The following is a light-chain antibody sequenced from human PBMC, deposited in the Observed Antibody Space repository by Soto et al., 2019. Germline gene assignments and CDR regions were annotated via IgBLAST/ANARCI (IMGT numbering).Light chain of an antibody. V-gene: IGKV1-39*01. CDR2: GAS. J-gene: IGKJ5*01. Sequence: DIQMAQSPSSLSASVGDRVTITCRASQSIDRYLNWYQQKPGTAPKLLISGASSLRSGVPSRFSGSGSGTDFTLTISSLQPEDFATYYCQHADSFPLITFGQGTRLEI. CDR3: QHADSFPLIT. CDR1: QSIDRY.